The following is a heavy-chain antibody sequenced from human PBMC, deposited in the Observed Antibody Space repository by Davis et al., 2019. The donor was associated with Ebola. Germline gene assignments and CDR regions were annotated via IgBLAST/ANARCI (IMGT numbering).Heavy chain of an antibody. Sequence: MPSETLSLTCTVSGDSISSYYWTWIRQPPGKRLEWIGFVYSSGSTYYNPSLESRLTMSVDTSKNQFSLKLRSVTAADTAVYYCARQRRDGYSDFDYWGLGTLVTVSS. CDR3: ARQRRDGYSDFDY. J-gene: IGHJ4*02. V-gene: IGHV4-59*08. CDR1: GDSISSYY. D-gene: IGHD5-24*01. CDR2: VYSSGST.